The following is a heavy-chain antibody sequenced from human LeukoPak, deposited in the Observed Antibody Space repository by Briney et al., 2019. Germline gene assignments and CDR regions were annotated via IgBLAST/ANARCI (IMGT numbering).Heavy chain of an antibody. CDR1: GGTFSSYA. V-gene: IGHV1-69*06. CDR3: ARELPDYCDILTGYSAFDY. Sequence: SVKVSCKASGGTFSSYAISWVRQAPGQGLEWMGGIIPIFGTANYAQKFQGRVTITADKSTSTAYMELSRLRSEDTAVYYCARELPDYCDILTGYSAFDYWGQGTLVTVSS. CDR2: IIPIFGTA. J-gene: IGHJ4*02. D-gene: IGHD3-9*01.